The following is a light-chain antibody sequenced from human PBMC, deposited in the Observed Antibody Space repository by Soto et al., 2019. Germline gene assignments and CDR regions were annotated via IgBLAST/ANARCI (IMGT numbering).Light chain of an antibody. Sequence: QSALTQPRSVSGSPGQSVTISCTGTSSDVGGYNYVSWYQQHPGKAPKLMIYDVSKRPSGVPDRFSGSKSGNTASLTISRLQAEDEADYYCCSYAGSHYVFGTGTKLTVL. CDR2: DVS. CDR1: SSDVGGYNY. CDR3: CSYAGSHYV. V-gene: IGLV2-11*01. J-gene: IGLJ1*01.